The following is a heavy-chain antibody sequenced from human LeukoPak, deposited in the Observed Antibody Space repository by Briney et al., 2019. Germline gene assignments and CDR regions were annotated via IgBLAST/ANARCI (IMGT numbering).Heavy chain of an antibody. Sequence: ASVKGSCKASGYTFTSYAMHWVRHAPGQRLEWMGWINAGNGNTKYSQKFQGRVTITRDTSASTAYMELSSLRSEDTAVYYCARERGTWIQKYFQHWGQGTLVTVSS. CDR3: ARERGTWIQKYFQH. J-gene: IGHJ1*01. V-gene: IGHV1-3*01. D-gene: IGHD5-18*01. CDR2: INAGNGNT. CDR1: GYTFTSYA.